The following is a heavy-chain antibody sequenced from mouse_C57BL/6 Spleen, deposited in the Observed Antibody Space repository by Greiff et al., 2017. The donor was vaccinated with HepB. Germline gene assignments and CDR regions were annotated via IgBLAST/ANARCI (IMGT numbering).Heavy chain of an antibody. D-gene: IGHD2-2*01. CDR3: TREGMVTTKFAY. V-gene: IGHV1-15*01. Sequence: VQLQQSGAELVRPGASVTLSCKASGYTFTDYEMHWVKQTPVHGLEWIGAIDPETGGTAYNQKFKGKAILTADKSSSTAYMELRSLTSEDSAVYYWTREGMVTTKFAYWGQGTLVTVSA. CDR2: IDPETGGT. CDR1: GYTFTDYE. J-gene: IGHJ3*01.